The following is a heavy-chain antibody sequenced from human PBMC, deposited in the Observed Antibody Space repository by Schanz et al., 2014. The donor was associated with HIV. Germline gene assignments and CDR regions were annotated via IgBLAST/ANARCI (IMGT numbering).Heavy chain of an antibody. J-gene: IGHJ4*01. CDR2: SRNKAKGYTT. CDR3: ARNSTSDY. D-gene: IGHD2-21*01. CDR1: GFSISDHY. Sequence: VQLVESGGGVVQPGRSLRLSCAASGFSISDHYIDWVRQAPGKGLEWVGRSRNKAKGYTTDYAASVKGRFTISRDDSKNSLFLQMDSLKTDDSATYYCARNSTSDYWGHGTLVTVSS. V-gene: IGHV3-72*01.